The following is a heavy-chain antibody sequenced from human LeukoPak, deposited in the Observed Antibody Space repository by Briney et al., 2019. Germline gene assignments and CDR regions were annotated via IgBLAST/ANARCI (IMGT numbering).Heavy chain of an antibody. J-gene: IGHJ4*02. CDR3: ARGGDIVVAL. Sequence: ASVKVSCKASGYTFTSYYMHWVRQATGQGLEWMGWMNPNSGNTGYAQKFQGRVTMTRNTSISTAYMELSSLRSEDTAVYYCARGGDIVVALWGQGTLVTVSS. V-gene: IGHV1-8*02. CDR2: MNPNSGNT. D-gene: IGHD2-21*01. CDR1: GYTFTSYY.